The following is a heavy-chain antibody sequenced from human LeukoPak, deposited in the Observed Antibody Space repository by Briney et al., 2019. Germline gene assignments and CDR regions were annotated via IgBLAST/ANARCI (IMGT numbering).Heavy chain of an antibody. D-gene: IGHD6-6*01. CDR2: ISSSGSTI. J-gene: IGHJ4*02. CDR1: GFTFSDYY. CDR3: AKVPIERRSEARPLFDFDY. V-gene: IGHV3-11*01. Sequence: PGGSLRLSCAASGFTFSDYYMSWIRQAPGKGLEWVSYISSSGSTIYYADSVKGRFTISRDNAKNSLYLQMNSLRAEDTAVYYCAKVPIERRSEARPLFDFDYWGQGTLVTVSS.